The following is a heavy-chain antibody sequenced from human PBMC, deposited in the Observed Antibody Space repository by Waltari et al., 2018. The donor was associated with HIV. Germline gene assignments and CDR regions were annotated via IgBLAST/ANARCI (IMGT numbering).Heavy chain of an antibody. CDR1: GYSIRNTKSY. CDR3: AKRPDWKSVFDH. D-gene: IGHD1-1*01. Sequence: QLLLQESGPGLVKPSETLSLTCNVSGYSIRNTKSYWAWIRQPPGKGLEWLGGISNSGSAYFNPSLTSRVPMSVETSKKLLSLRLTSGTAADTAIYYCAKRPDWKSVFDHWGHGTLVTVSS. CDR2: ISNSGSA. J-gene: IGHJ4*01. V-gene: IGHV4-39*01.